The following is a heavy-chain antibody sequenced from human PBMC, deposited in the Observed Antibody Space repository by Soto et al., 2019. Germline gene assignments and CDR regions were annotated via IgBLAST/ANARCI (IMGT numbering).Heavy chain of an antibody. CDR3: VKDYYDSSGYVSVGY. J-gene: IGHJ4*02. D-gene: IGHD3-22*01. Sequence: GSLRLSCSASGFTFSSYAMHWVRQAPGKGLEYVSAISSNGGSTYYADSVKGRFTISRDNSKNTLYLQMSSLRAEDTAVYYCVKDYYDSSGYVSVGYWGQGTLVTVAS. CDR1: GFTFSSYA. V-gene: IGHV3-64D*08. CDR2: ISSNGGST.